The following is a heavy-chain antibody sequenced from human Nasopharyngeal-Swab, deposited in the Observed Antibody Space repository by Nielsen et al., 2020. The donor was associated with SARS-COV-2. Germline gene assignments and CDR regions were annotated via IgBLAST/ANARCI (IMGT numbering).Heavy chain of an antibody. CDR3: ARADAFDI. CDR1: GFTFSTYA. Sequence: GESLKISCVASGFTFSTYAMSWVRQAPGKGLEWVSHISSSTDNTYYADSVKGRFTISRDNAKNSLYLQMNSLRAEDTAVYYCARADAFDIWGQGTMVTVSS. CDR2: ISSSTDNT. J-gene: IGHJ3*02. V-gene: IGHV3-21*01.